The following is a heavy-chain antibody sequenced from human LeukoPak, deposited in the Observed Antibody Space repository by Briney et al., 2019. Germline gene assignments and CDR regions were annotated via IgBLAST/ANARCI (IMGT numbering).Heavy chain of an antibody. CDR3: ARYPRVTGSTN. D-gene: IGHD1-7*01. Sequence: SETLSLTCIVSGGSISSSIYYWAWVRQPPGKGLEWIGSIYYSGSTYYNPSLKSRVTISVDTSKNQFSLKLSSVTAADTAVYYSARYPRVTGSTNWGQGTLVTVSS. J-gene: IGHJ4*02. CDR2: IYYSGST. CDR1: GGSISSSIYY. V-gene: IGHV4-39*07.